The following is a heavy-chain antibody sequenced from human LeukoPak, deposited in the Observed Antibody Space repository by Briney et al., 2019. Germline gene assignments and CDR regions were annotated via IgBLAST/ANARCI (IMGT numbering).Heavy chain of an antibody. V-gene: IGHV3-11*06. Sequence: PGGSLRLSCAASGFAFSDYYMAWIRQAPGKGLECLSYISGSGTDINYADSVRGRFTISRDNSKNTLYLQMNSLRTEDTAVYYCARNSWPYYYDSSGYSYWGQGTLVTVSS. CDR2: ISGSGTDI. J-gene: IGHJ4*02. CDR1: GFAFSDYY. CDR3: ARNSWPYYYDSSGYSY. D-gene: IGHD3-22*01.